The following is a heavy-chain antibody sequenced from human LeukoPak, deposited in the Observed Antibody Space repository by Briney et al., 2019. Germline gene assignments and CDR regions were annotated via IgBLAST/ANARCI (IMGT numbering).Heavy chain of an antibody. V-gene: IGHV4-61*02. CDR2: IYTSGST. CDR3: ARRYCSSTSCHFDY. CDR1: GGSISSGSYY. J-gene: IGHJ4*02. D-gene: IGHD2-2*01. Sequence: SETLSLTCTVSGGSISSGSYYWSWIRQPAGKGLEWIGRIYTSGSTNYNPSLKSRVTISVDTSKNQFSLKLSSVTAADTAVYYCARRYCSSTSCHFDYWGQGTLVTVSS.